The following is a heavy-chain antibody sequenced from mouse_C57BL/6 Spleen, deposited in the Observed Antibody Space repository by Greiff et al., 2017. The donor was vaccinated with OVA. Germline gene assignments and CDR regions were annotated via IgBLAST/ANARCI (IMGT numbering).Heavy chain of an antibody. Sequence: DVMLVESGGGLVQPGGSLKLSCAASGFTFSDYYMYWVRQTPEKRLEWVAFISNGGGSTYYTDTVKGRCTISKDNSKNTMYLQMSRLKSEDAAMYYCARAYGARDYWGQGTSVTVSS. V-gene: IGHV5-12*01. CDR3: ARAYGARDY. J-gene: IGHJ4*01. D-gene: IGHD1-1*02. CDR1: GFTFSDYY. CDR2: ISNGGGST.